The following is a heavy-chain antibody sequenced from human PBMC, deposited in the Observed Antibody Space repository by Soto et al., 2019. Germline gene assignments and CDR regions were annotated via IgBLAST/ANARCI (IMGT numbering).Heavy chain of an antibody. J-gene: IGHJ4*02. Sequence: EVQLLESGGGLVQPGGSLRLSCAASGFAFSNYAMSWVRQSPGKGLEWISSLTGGGDNPHYAESVKGRFTISRDNSKSTLFLQINSLSDGDTAVYYCARGGSGWYPFDYWGQGTRVTVSS. CDR1: GFAFSNYA. V-gene: IGHV3-23*01. CDR3: ARGGSGWYPFDY. D-gene: IGHD6-19*01. CDR2: LTGGGDNP.